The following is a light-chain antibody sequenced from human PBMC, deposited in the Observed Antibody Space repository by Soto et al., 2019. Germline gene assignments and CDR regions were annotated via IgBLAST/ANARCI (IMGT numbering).Light chain of an antibody. Sequence: DIQMTQSPSSLSASVGDRVTITCRASQAISNFLAWYQQKPGKVPKLLIYAASTLQSGVPSRFSGSRSGTHFTLTISSLQPEDVATYYCHQHNSAPWTFGQGTKVEVK. CDR2: AAS. J-gene: IGKJ1*01. V-gene: IGKV1-27*01. CDR3: HQHNSAPWT. CDR1: QAISNF.